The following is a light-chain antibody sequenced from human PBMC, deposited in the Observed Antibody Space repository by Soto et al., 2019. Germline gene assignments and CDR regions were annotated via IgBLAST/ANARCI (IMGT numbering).Light chain of an antibody. CDR3: CSYAGSPRYV. J-gene: IGLJ1*01. CDR1: SSDVGTYNY. Sequence: QSVLTQPRSVSGSPGQSVTISCTGTSSDVGTYNYVSWYQQHPGKAPKVMIYDVSERPSGVPDRFSGSKSGNKDSLTISGLQAEDEADYYCCSYAGSPRYVFGTGTKVTVL. CDR2: DVS. V-gene: IGLV2-11*01.